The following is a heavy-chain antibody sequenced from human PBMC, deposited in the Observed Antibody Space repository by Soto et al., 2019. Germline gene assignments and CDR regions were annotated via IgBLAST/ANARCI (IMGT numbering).Heavy chain of an antibody. J-gene: IGHJ4*02. CDR2: ISFDGSNE. D-gene: IGHD3-10*01. Sequence: QVQLVESGGGVVQPGRSLRLSCVASGFIFRSHGLHWVRQAPGKGLEWVALISFDGSNEYYADSVKGRFAISRDNSKNXVYLQMNSLRAEDTAVYYCAKDHPPVAASWFGVDYWGQGSLVTVSS. CDR1: GFIFRSHG. V-gene: IGHV3-30*18. CDR3: AKDHPPVAASWFGVDY.